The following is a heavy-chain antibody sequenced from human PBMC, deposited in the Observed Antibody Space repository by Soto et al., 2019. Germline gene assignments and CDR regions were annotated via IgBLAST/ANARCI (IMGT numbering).Heavy chain of an antibody. D-gene: IGHD3-10*01. CDR3: ARGGRRATMVRGGRLGYYGMDV. Sequence: PSETLSLTCAVYGGSFSGYYWSWIRQPPGKGLEWIGEINHSGSTNYNPSLKSRVTISVDTSKNQFSLKLSSVTAADTAVYYCARGGRRATMVRGGRLGYYGMDVWGQGTTVTVSS. V-gene: IGHV4-34*01. J-gene: IGHJ6*02. CDR1: GGSFSGYY. CDR2: INHSGST.